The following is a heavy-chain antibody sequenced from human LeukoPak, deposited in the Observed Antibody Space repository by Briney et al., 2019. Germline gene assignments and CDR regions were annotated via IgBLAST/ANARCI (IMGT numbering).Heavy chain of an antibody. CDR2: IIPIFGTA. CDR1: GYTFTGYY. J-gene: IGHJ4*02. Sequence: GASVKVSCKASGYTFTGYYMHWVRQAPGQGLEWMGGIIPIFGTANYAQKFQGRVTITADESTSTAYMELSSLRSEDTAVYYCARDGGITRYFDYWGQGTLVTVSS. D-gene: IGHD1-20*01. V-gene: IGHV1-69*13. CDR3: ARDGGITRYFDY.